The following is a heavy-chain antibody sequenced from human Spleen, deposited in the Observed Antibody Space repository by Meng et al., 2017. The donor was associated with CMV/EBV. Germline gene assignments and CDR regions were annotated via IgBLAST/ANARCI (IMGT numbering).Heavy chain of an antibody. V-gene: IGHV3-21*06. CDR1: GFSFITYN. CDR3: GRVPGLGMSFYYGLDV. Sequence: GGSLRLSCTASGFSFITYNMNWVRQAPGKGLEWVACISAGGDSTYYADSVKGRFTISRDNARNSLFLQMNRLRVEDTAGYYCGRVPGLGMSFYYGLDVWGRGTTVTVSS. D-gene: IGHD7-27*01. J-gene: IGHJ6*02. CDR2: ISAGGDST.